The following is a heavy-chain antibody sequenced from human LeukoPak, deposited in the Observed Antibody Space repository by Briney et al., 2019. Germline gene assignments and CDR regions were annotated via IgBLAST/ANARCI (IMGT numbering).Heavy chain of an antibody. CDR2: IYYSGST. CDR1: GGSFSGYY. Sequence: SETLSLTCAVYGGSFSGYYWSWIRQPPGKGLEWIGYIYYSGSTNYNPSLKSRVTISVDTSKNQFSLKLSSVTAADTAVYYCARAHDFWSGYGFDCWGQGTLVTVSS. J-gene: IGHJ4*02. CDR3: ARAHDFWSGYGFDC. V-gene: IGHV4-59*01. D-gene: IGHD3-3*01.